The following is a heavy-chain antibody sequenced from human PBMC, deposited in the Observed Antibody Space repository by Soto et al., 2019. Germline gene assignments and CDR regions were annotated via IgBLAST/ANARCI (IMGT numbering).Heavy chain of an antibody. V-gene: IGHV3-23*01. CDR1: GFTFSSYA. Sequence: SGGSLRLSCAASGFTFSSYAMSWVRQAPGKGLEWVSAISGSGGSTYYADSVKGRFTISRDNSKNTLYLQMNSLRAEDTAVYYCAKLPSITYSSGTSYGMDVWGQGTTVTVSS. CDR3: AKLPSITYSSGTSYGMDV. J-gene: IGHJ6*02. D-gene: IGHD6-19*01. CDR2: ISGSGGST.